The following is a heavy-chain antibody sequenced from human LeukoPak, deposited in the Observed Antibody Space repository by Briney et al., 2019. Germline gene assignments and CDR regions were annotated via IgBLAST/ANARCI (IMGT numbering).Heavy chain of an antibody. CDR2: ISGSGDNT. D-gene: IGHD1-26*01. CDR3: AKGGKWDVTPFDY. CDR1: GFTFSSYA. J-gene: IGHJ4*02. V-gene: IGHV3-23*01. Sequence: GGSLRLSCAASGFTFSSYAMSWVRQAPGKGLEWVSGISGSGDNTYYADSVKGRFTISRDNSKNTLYLQVNSLRAEDTAVYYCAKGGKWDVTPFDYWGQGTLVTVSP.